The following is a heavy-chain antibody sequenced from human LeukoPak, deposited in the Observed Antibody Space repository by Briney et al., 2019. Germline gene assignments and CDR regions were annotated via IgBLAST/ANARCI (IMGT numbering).Heavy chain of an antibody. D-gene: IGHD3-22*01. Sequence: PGGSLRLSCAASGFTLSRYWMHWVRQAPGKGLVWVSRINSDGSTTTYADSVKGRFTISRDNAKNTLYLQMNSLRDEDTAVYYCARIGYYYDSSGYYSVHFDYWGQGTLVTVSS. V-gene: IGHV3-74*01. CDR1: GFTLSRYW. CDR3: ARIGYYYDSSGYYSVHFDY. J-gene: IGHJ4*02. CDR2: INSDGSTT.